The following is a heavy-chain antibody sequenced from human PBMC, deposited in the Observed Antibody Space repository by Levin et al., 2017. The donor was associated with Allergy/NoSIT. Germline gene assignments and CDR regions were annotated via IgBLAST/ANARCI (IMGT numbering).Heavy chain of an antibody. J-gene: IGHJ4*02. Sequence: HPGGSLRLSCAASGFTVTSTYMSWVRQAPGKGLEWVSVIYSGGSTYYADSVKGRFTISRDNSKNTLYLQMNSLRPEDTAVYYCARDSANSALDYWGQGTLLTVSS. V-gene: IGHV3-53*01. D-gene: IGHD1-7*01. CDR1: GFTVTSTY. CDR2: IYSGGST. CDR3: ARDSANSALDY.